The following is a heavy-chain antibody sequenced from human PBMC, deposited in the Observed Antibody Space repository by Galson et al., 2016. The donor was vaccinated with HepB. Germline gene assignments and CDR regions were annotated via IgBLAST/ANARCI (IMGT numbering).Heavy chain of an antibody. V-gene: IGHV1-69*06. D-gene: IGHD4-17*01. CDR3: ARETNGEYDDWFGP. Sequence: SVKVSCKASGDTFSSFAISWVRQVPGQGPEWMGGIIPLFGTANYAEKFQGRVTITADRSTSTAYLELSSLRSEDTAVYYCARETNGEYDDWFGPWGRGTQVIVSS. CDR2: IIPLFGTA. CDR1: GDTFSSFA. J-gene: IGHJ5*02.